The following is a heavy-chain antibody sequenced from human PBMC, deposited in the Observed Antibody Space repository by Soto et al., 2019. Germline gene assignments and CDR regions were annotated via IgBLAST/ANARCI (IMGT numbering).Heavy chain of an antibody. J-gene: IGHJ4*02. CDR1: GGSFSGYY. CDR2: INHSGST. Sequence: SLTCAVYGGSFSGYYWSWIRQPPGKGLEWIGEINHSGSTNYNPSLKSRVTISVDTSKNQFSLKLSSVTAADTAVYYCASVGGGSGSAPFDYSGKGTLVTVSS. CDR3: ASVGGGSGSAPFDY. D-gene: IGHD3-10*01. V-gene: IGHV4-34*01.